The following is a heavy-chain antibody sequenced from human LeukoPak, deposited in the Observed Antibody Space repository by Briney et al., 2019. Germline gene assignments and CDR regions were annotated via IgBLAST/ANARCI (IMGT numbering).Heavy chain of an antibody. V-gene: IGHV4-59*01. CDR1: GDSMRNYY. CDR2: IYYSEST. J-gene: IGHJ4*02. D-gene: IGHD5-18*01. CDR3: ARGEGGYSYGHFDY. Sequence: PSETLSFTGTGSGDSMRNYYWSWIRQPPGKGLEWIGYIYYSESTNYNPSLKSRATTSVDTSKNQFSLKLSSVTAADTAVYYCARGEGGYSYGHFDYWGQGTLVTVSS.